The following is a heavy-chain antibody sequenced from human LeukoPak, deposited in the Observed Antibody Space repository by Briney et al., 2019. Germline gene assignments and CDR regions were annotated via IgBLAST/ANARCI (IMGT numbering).Heavy chain of an antibody. CDR2: IYYSGST. J-gene: IGHJ5*02. D-gene: IGHD3-22*01. CDR1: GGSISSYY. V-gene: IGHV4-59*01. CDR3: ARGDTMIAQSWFDP. Sequence: PSGTLSLTCTVSGGSISSYYWSWIRQPPGKGLEWIGYIYYSGSTNYNPSLKSRVTISVDTSKNQFSLKLSSVTAADTAVYYCARGDTMIAQSWFDPWGQGTLVTVSS.